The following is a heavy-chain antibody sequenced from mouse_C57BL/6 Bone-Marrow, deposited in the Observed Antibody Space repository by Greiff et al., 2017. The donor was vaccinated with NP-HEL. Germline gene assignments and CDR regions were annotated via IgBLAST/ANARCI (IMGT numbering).Heavy chain of an antibody. CDR1: GFTFTDYY. J-gene: IGHJ2*01. CDR2: IRNKANGYTT. Sequence: EVQGVESGGGLVQPGGSLSLSCAASGFTFTDYYMSWVRQPPGKALEWLGFIRNKANGYTTEYSASVKGRFTISRDNSQSILYLQMNALRAEDSATCYCARYIPAQATDYFDYWGQGTTLTVSS. D-gene: IGHD3-2*02. V-gene: IGHV7-3*01. CDR3: ARYIPAQATDYFDY.